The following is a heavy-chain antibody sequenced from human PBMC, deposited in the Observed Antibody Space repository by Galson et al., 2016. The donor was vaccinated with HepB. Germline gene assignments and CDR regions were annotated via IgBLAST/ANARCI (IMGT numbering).Heavy chain of an antibody. V-gene: IGHV4/OR15-8*02. CDR1: GDSISSSDW. J-gene: IGHJ4*02. Sequence: SETLSLTCVVSGDSISSSDWWSWVRQSPGKGLEWIGEIYRSGNTYYNPSLKSRVTMSIDKSKSQFSLSLSSVTDADTATYYCARVVVIPAAKGFDSWGQGTLVTVSP. D-gene: IGHD2-2*01. CDR2: IYRSGNT. CDR3: ARVVVIPAAKGFDS.